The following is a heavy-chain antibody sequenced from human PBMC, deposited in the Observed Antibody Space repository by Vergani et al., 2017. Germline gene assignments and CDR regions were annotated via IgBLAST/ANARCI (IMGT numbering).Heavy chain of an antibody. V-gene: IGHV5-51*01. D-gene: IGHD2-21*01. CDR1: GYTFTDYW. CDR3: ARMGTYWDHYYMDV. Sequence: EVQLVQSGAEVKKPGESLKISCEGSGYTFTDYWVGWVRQKPGKGLEWMGVVYARDSITRYSLSFEGQVTISADKSINTAYLEWDSLRASDSAMYYCARMGTYWDHYYMDVWGKGTTVTVSS. CDR2: VYARDSIT. J-gene: IGHJ6*03.